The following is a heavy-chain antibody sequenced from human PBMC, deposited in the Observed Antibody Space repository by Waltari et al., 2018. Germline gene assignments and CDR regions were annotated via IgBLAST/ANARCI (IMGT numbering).Heavy chain of an antibody. CDR1: GDSITNYY. CDR3: ARVSRSSGTYYYYMDV. D-gene: IGHD3-22*01. J-gene: IGHJ6*03. V-gene: IGHV4-4*07. Sequence: QVQLQESGPGLVKPSETLSHTCTVSGDSITNYYWNWIRQPAGKGLEWIGRIYNSGTTNYNPSFQSRVTMSRDTSKNQFSLNLNSVTAADTAVYYCARVSRSSGTYYYYMDVWGTGTTVTVS. CDR2: IYNSGTT.